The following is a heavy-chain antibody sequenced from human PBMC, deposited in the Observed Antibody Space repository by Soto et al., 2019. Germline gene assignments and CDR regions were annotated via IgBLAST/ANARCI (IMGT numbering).Heavy chain of an antibody. V-gene: IGHV5-51*01. CDR3: VCERSGPQWVESY. Sequence: PGESLKISCKGSGYSFTSYWIGWVRPLPGKGLEWMGIIYPGDSDTRYSPSFQGQVTISADKSISTAYLQWSSLKASDTAMYYCVCERSGPQWVESYWGQGTLVTVSS. CDR1: GYSFTSYW. J-gene: IGHJ4*02. CDR2: IYPGDSDT. D-gene: IGHD1-26*01.